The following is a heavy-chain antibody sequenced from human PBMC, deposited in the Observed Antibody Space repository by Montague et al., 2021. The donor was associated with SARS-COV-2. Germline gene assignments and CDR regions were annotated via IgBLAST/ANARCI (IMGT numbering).Heavy chain of an antibody. Sequence: SLSLSSATSGFTSSTHWVRQAPGKGLEWVAVISYDGSNKYYADSVKGRFTISRDNSKNTLYLQMNSLRAEDTAVYYCARVPPGLLWFGEIDYWGQGTLVTVSS. D-gene: IGHD3-10*01. V-gene: IGHV3-30-3*01. CDR2: ISYDGSNK. CDR3: ARVPPGLLWFGEIDY. J-gene: IGHJ4*02. CDR1: GFTSST.